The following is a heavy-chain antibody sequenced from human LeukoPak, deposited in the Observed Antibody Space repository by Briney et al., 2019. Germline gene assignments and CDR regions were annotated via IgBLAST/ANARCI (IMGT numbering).Heavy chain of an antibody. J-gene: IGHJ4*02. CDR2: INHSGST. V-gene: IGHV4-34*01. D-gene: IGHD4-17*01. Sequence: SETLSLTCAVYGGSFSGYYWSWIRQPPGKGLEWIGEINHSGSTYYNPSLKSRVTISVDTSKNQFSLKLSSVTAADTAVYYCAREGVPSRGDYSWGQGTLVTVSS. CDR3: AREGVPSRGDYS. CDR1: GGSFSGYY.